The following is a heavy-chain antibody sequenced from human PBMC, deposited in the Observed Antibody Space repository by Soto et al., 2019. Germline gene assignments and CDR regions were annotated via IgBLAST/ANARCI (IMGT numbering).Heavy chain of an antibody. J-gene: IGHJ6*02. Sequence: QVQLVESGGGVVQPGRSLRLSCAASGFTFSNYGMHWVRQAPGKGLEWVAVIWYDGINKYYADPVKGRFTISRDNSKNTLYLQINSLRAEDTAVYYWARDDIPGRAVAIYGMDVWGQGTTVTVTS. CDR1: GFTFSNYG. V-gene: IGHV3-33*01. CDR2: IWYDGINK. CDR3: ARDDIPGRAVAIYGMDV. D-gene: IGHD6-19*01.